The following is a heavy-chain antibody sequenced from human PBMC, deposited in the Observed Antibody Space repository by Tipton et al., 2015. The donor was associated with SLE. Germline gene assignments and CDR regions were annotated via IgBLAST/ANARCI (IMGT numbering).Heavy chain of an antibody. D-gene: IGHD5-12*01. V-gene: IGHV3-74*01. Sequence: GSLRLSCAASGFTFSSYWMHWVRQVPGKGLVWVSRTNSDGTTINYADSVKGRFTISRDNAKSTLYLQMNSLRAEDTAVYYCAREQKYSGFDLDYWGQGTLVTVSS. CDR2: TNSDGTTI. J-gene: IGHJ4*02. CDR1: GFTFSSYW. CDR3: AREQKYSGFDLDY.